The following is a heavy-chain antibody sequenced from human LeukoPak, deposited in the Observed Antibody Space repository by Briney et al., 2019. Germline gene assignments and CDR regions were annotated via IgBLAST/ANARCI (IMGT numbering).Heavy chain of an antibody. V-gene: IGHV6-1*01. Sequence: SQTLSLTCAISGDSVSSNSVTWNWIRQSPSRGLEWLGRTYYRSTWYNDYAVSVRGRITANPDTSKNQFSLHLNSVTPEDTAVYYCARRLTQYDCFDPWGQGILVTVSS. D-gene: IGHD2-2*01. CDR2: TYYRSTWYN. CDR3: ARRLTQYDCFDP. J-gene: IGHJ5*02. CDR1: GDSVSSNSVT.